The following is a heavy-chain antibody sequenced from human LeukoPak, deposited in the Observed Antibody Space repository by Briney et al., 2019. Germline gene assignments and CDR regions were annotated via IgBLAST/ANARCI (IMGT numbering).Heavy chain of an antibody. CDR1: GFTFSSYA. CDR3: AKGWDFENWFDP. CDR2: ISGSGGST. Sequence: PGGSLRLYCAASGFTFSSYAMSWVRQAPGKGLEWVSAISGSGGSTYYADSVKGRFTISRDNSKNTLYLQMNSLRAEDTAVYYCAKGWDFENWFDPWGQGTLVTVSS. D-gene: IGHD1-26*01. J-gene: IGHJ5*02. V-gene: IGHV3-23*01.